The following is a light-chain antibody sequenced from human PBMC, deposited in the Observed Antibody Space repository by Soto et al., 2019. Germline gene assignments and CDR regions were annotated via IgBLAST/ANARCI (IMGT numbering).Light chain of an antibody. Sequence: EIVMTQSPATLSVSAGERATLSFRASQSVSSNLAWYQQKPGQAPRLLIYGASSRATGIPDRFSGSGSGTDFTLTINRLEPEDFAVYYCQQYDSSPRTFGQGTKVDIK. CDR3: QQYDSSPRT. J-gene: IGKJ1*01. V-gene: IGKV3-20*01. CDR1: QSVSSN. CDR2: GAS.